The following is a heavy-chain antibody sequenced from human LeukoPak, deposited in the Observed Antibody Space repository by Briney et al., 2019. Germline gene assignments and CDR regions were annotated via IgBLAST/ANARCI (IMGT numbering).Heavy chain of an antibody. J-gene: IGHJ4*02. CDR3: AREYRRYSLYVYDSSGYYHDY. Sequence: ASVKVSCKASGYTFTSYGISWVRQAPGQGLEWMGWISAYNGNTNYAQKLQGRATMTTDTSTSTAYMELRSLRSDDTAVYYCAREYRRYSLYVYDSSGYYHDYWGQGTLVTVSS. CDR1: GYTFTSYG. D-gene: IGHD3-22*01. V-gene: IGHV1-18*01. CDR2: ISAYNGNT.